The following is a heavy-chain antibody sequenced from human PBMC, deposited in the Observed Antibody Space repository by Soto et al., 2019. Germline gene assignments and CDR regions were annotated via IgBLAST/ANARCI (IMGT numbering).Heavy chain of an antibody. CDR1: GFTFSTYA. CDR3: AHRRGYGVFEAYDF. J-gene: IGHJ3*01. V-gene: IGHV3-23*01. CDR2: ISASSAET. D-gene: IGHD4-17*01. Sequence: AGGSLRLSCAASGFTFSTYAMSWVRHAPGKGLEWVSAISASSAETYYADSLRGRFTISRDNSINTLYLHMNSLRTEDTAVYYCAHRRGYGVFEAYDFWRQGALVTV.